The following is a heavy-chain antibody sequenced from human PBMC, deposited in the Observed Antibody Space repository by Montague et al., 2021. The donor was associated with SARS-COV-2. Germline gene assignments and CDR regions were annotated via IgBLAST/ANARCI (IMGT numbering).Heavy chain of an antibody. CDR3: ARGPKMYGELADY. J-gene: IGHJ4*02. CDR2: FYYSGNT. CDR1: GGSVRSSNDC. Sequence: SETLSLTCTVSGGSVRSSNDCWGWIRQPPGQGLEWIANFYYSGNTYYNPSLKSRVTISVDTSNNQFSLKLISVTAADTAVYYCARGPKMYGELADYWGQGTLVTVSS. D-gene: IGHD4-17*01. V-gene: IGHV4-39*01.